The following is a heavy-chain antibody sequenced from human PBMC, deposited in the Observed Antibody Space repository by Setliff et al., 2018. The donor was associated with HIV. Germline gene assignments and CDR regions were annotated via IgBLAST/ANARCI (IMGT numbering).Heavy chain of an antibody. CDR1: GGSFSNYY. Sequence: PSETLSLTCTVYGGSFSNYYTNWIRQPPGKWLEWIGELSPSGTTRPNPSLQSRVIISLDTSKNQFSLKLTSVTAADTAMYYCAAFLVSPVTTQDYWGQGTPVTVSS. V-gene: IGHV4-34*01. J-gene: IGHJ4*02. CDR3: AAFLVSPVTTQDY. CDR2: LSPSGTT. D-gene: IGHD4-17*01.